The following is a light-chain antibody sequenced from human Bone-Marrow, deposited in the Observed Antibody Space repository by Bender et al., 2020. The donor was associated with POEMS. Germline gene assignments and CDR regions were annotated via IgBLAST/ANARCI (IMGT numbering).Light chain of an antibody. V-gene: IGLV1-44*01. J-gene: IGLJ3*02. CDR3: AVWDDSLNGWV. CDR2: SSH. Sequence: QSVLTQPPSASGTPGQRVTISCSGGSSNIGAHAVNWYQHLPVTAPKLFIYSSHRRPSEVPDRFSGSRSGTSASLAISGLQSEDEDDYYCAVWDDSLNGWVFGGGTKLTVL. CDR1: SSNIGAHA.